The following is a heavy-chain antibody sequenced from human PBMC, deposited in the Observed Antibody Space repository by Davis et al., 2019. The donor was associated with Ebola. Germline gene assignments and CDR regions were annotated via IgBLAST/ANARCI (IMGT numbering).Heavy chain of an antibody. Sequence: SETLSLTCAVYGGSFSGYYWSWIRQPPGKGLEWIGEINHSGSTNYNPSLKSRVTISVDTSKNQFSLKLSSVTAADTAVYYCARGDIVVVPAALDYWGQGTLVTVSS. V-gene: IGHV4-34*01. D-gene: IGHD2-2*01. CDR1: GGSFSGYY. CDR3: ARGDIVVVPAALDY. J-gene: IGHJ4*02. CDR2: INHSGST.